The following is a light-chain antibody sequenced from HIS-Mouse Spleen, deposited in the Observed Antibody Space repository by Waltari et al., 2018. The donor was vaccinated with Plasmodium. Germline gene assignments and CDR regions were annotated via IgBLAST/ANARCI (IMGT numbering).Light chain of an antibody. CDR1: ALPKKY. CDR2: EDS. CDR3: YATDSSGNHRV. J-gene: IGLJ3*02. V-gene: IGLV3-10*01. Sequence: SYELTQPPSVSVSPGQTARITCSGDALPKKYAYWYQQKSGLAPVLVIYEDSKRPSGIPERCSGSSAGTRATLTISGAQVEDEADYYCYATDSSGNHRVFGGGTKLTVL.